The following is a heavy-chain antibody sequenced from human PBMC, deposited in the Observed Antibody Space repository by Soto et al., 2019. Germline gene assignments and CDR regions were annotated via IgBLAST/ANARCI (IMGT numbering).Heavy chain of an antibody. Sequence: QVHLVQSGAEVQKPGSSVKVSCKASGDTFSSHTISWVRQAPGQGLEWMGRIIPSLDIANYAQRFQGRVTITADKSTTRAYMELSSLTPEDTAMYYCARYTSLYGDFDFWGQGTRVAVSS. V-gene: IGHV1-69*02. J-gene: IGHJ4*02. D-gene: IGHD4-17*01. CDR2: IIPSLDIA. CDR3: ARYTSLYGDFDF. CDR1: GDTFSSHT.